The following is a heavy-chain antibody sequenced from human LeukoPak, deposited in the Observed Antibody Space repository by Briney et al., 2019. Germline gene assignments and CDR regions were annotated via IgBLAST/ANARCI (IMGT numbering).Heavy chain of an antibody. Sequence: SETPSLTCTVSGGSISSSSYYWGWIRQPPGKGLEWIGSIYYSGSTYYNPSLKSRVTISVGTSKNQFSLKLSSVTAADTAVYYCARNRYCSSTSCPGYFDYWGQGTLVTVSS. J-gene: IGHJ4*02. CDR2: IYYSGST. D-gene: IGHD2-2*01. CDR3: ARNRYCSSTSCPGYFDY. V-gene: IGHV4-39*01. CDR1: GGSISSSSYY.